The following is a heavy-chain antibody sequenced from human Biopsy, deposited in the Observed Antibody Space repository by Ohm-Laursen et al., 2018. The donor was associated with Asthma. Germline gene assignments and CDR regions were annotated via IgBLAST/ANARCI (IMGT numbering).Heavy chain of an antibody. V-gene: IGHV1-69*13. CDR3: ARKAGSCISRTCYSLDF. J-gene: IGHJ4*02. D-gene: IGHD2-2*01. CDR2: INSVLGTT. Sequence: VKISCKSLGGTFNTYVIGWVRQAPGQGLEWMGGINSVLGTTTYPQKFQDRVTITADDSTSTVYMELSSLRSEDTAVYYCARKAGSCISRTCYSLDFWGQGTLITVSS. CDR1: GGTFNTYV.